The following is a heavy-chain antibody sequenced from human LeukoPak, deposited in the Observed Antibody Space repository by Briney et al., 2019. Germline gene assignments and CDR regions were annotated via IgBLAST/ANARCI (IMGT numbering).Heavy chain of an antibody. V-gene: IGHV3-30-3*01. Sequence: PGGSLRLSCAASGFTFSRYAMHWVRQAPGKGLEWVAVISYDGSNKYYTDSVKGRFTISRDNSKDTLYLQMNSLRGEDTAVFYCARELQYYFDYWGQGTLVTVSS. CDR2: ISYDGSNK. CDR1: GFTFSRYA. J-gene: IGHJ4*02. D-gene: IGHD2-15*01. CDR3: ARELQYYFDY.